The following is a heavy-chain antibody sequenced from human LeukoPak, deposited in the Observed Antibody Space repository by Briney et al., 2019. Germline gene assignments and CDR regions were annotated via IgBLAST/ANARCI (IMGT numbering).Heavy chain of an antibody. D-gene: IGHD4-17*01. CDR2: MMPHFGTS. CDR1: VGTLNNSA. Sequence: ASVKVSCKNSVGTLNNSAILWVRQAPGQGLEWLGGMMPHFGTSGHAQKFQAKVTSTKSESPRTDYLELTSLTSDDTAVYYCAIDVHGDYGSGWFDPWGKGTLVSVSS. CDR3: AIDVHGDYGSGWFDP. V-gene: IGHV1-69*05. J-gene: IGHJ5*02.